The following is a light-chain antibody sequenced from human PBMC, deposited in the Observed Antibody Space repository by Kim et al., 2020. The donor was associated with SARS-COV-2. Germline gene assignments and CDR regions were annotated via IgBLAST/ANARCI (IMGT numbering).Light chain of an antibody. J-gene: IGLJ3*02. Sequence: ATAQMARFTCGGNNIGSEAVPWDQQKPGQVPVLVIYSDNNRPSGIPERFSGSNPGNAITLSISRIEAGAETDSFCQVWDSSSDHPVYGGGTQLTFL. CDR2: SDN. V-gene: IGLV3-12*01. CDR3: QVWDSSSDHPV. CDR1: NIGSEA.